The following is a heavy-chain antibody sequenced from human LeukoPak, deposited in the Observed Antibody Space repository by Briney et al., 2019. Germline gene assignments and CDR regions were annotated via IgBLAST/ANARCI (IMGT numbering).Heavy chain of an antibody. V-gene: IGHV4-34*01. CDR3: ARRPRGVIIKTWFDS. D-gene: IGHD3-10*01. CDR2: ISHSGSV. CDR1: DGSFSVYY. J-gene: IGHJ5*01. Sequence: SETLSLTCAVYDGSFSVYYCSWIPQPPGKGLQGIGEISHSGSVNYNPSLKSRVTILLETSKNQFSLNLSSVTAADTAVYYCARRPRGVIIKTWFDSWGQGTLVTVSS.